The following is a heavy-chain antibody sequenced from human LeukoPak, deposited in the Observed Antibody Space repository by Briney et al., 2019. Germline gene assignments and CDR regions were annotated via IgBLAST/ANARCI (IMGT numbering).Heavy chain of an antibody. D-gene: IGHD4-23*01. CDR2: IIPIFGTA. CDR3: ARGGTTVVTDYYYMDV. J-gene: IGHJ6*03. Sequence: GASVKVSCKASGGTFSSYAISWVRQAPGQGLEWMGGIIPIFGTANYAQKFQGRVTITTDESTSTAYMELSSLRSEDTAVYYCARGGTTVVTDYYYMDVWGKGTTVTVSS. V-gene: IGHV1-69*05. CDR1: GGTFSSYA.